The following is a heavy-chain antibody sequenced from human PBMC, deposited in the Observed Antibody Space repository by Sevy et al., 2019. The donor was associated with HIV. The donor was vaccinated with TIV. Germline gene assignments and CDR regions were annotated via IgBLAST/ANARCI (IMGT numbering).Heavy chain of an antibody. V-gene: IGHV1-46*01. CDR1: GYTFTSYY. CDR3: ARARLARPIYDY. J-gene: IGHJ4*02. CDR2: INPSGGST. Sequence: ASVKVSCKASGYTFTSYYMHWVRQAPGQGLEWMGIINPSGGSTSYAQKFQGRVTMTRDTSTSTVYMEVSSLRSEDTALYYCARARLARPIYDYWGQGTLVTVSS. D-gene: IGHD6-25*01.